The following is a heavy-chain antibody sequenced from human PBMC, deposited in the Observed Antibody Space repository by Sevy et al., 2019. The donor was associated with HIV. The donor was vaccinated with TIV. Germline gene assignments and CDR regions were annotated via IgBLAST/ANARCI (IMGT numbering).Heavy chain of an antibody. CDR3: AKDRDDNSPLSWDASDV. CDR2: ISRSGGST. D-gene: IGHD3-9*01. Sequence: GGSLRLSCAASGFTFSSYAMNWVRQTPGKGLEWVSSISRSGGSTNYADSMKGHFTISRDNSKNTLYLEMNSLRVEDTALYYCAKDRDDNSPLSWDASDVWGQGTMVTVSS. V-gene: IGHV3-23*01. J-gene: IGHJ3*01. CDR1: GFTFSSYA.